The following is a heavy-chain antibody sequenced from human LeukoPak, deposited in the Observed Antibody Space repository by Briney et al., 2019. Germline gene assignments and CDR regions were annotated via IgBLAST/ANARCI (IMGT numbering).Heavy chain of an antibody. D-gene: IGHD5-12*01. J-gene: IGHJ6*02. CDR1: GFTFSSYA. CDR3: AKVWDGGYSGQDYYYYGMDV. CDR2: ISGSGGST. V-gene: IGHV3-23*01. Sequence: QAGGSLRLSCAASGFTFSSYAMSWVRQAPGKGLEWVSAISGSGGSTYYADSVKGRFTISRDNSKNTLYLQMNSLRAEDTAVYYCAKVWDGGYSGQDYYYYGMDVWGQGTTVTVSS.